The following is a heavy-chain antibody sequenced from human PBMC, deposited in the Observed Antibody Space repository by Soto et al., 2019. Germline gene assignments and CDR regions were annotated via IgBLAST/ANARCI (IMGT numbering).Heavy chain of an antibody. CDR2: INHSGST. D-gene: IGHD3-3*01. Sequence: SETLSLTCAVYGGSFSGYYWSWIRQPPGKGLEWIGEINHSGSTNYNPSLKSRVTISVDTSKNQFSLKLSSVTAADTAVYYCARVAAIFGVVNYYYYYMDVWGKGTTVTVSS. V-gene: IGHV4-34*01. J-gene: IGHJ6*03. CDR3: ARVAAIFGVVNYYYYYMDV. CDR1: GGSFSGYY.